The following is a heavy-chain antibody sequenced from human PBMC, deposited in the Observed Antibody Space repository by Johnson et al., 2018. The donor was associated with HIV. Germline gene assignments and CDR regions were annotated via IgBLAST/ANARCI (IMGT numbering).Heavy chain of an antibody. D-gene: IGHD3-22*01. Sequence: QVKLVESGGGLVKPGGSLRLSCAASGFTFSDYYMSWIRQAPGKGLEWVSYISSSGSNIYYADSVKGRFTISRDNAKNSLYLQMNSLRAEDTALYYCAKDMYYDSSGLETNAFDIWGQGTKVTVSA. CDR3: AKDMYYDSSGLETNAFDI. CDR2: ISSSGSNI. CDR1: GFTFSDYY. V-gene: IGHV3-11*01. J-gene: IGHJ3*02.